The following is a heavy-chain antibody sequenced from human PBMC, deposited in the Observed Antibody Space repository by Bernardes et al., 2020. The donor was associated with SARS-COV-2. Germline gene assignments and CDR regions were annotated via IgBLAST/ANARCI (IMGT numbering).Heavy chain of an antibody. CDR1: GYTFTGYY. CDR3: AIPPTNYDRYGMDV. J-gene: IGHJ6*02. CDR2: INPNSGGT. D-gene: IGHD3-22*01. V-gene: IGHV1-2*02. Sequence: ASVKVSCKASGYTFTGYYMHWVRQAPGQGLEWMGWINPNSGGTNYAQKFQGRVTMTRDTSISTPYMELSRLRSDDTAVYYCAIPPTNYDRYGMDVWGQGTTVTGSS.